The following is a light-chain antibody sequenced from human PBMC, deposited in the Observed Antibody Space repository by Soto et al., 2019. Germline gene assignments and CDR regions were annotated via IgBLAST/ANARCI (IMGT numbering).Light chain of an antibody. V-gene: IGKV3-20*01. J-gene: IGKJ4*01. Sequence: EIVLTQSPGTLSLSPGERAPLSCRASQSVSSSFLARYQQKPGQAPRPLIYGASSRATGIPDRFSGSGSGTDFTLTISRLEPEDVAVYYCQQYGSSPLTFGGGTKVEIK. CDR2: GAS. CDR3: QQYGSSPLT. CDR1: QSVSSSF.